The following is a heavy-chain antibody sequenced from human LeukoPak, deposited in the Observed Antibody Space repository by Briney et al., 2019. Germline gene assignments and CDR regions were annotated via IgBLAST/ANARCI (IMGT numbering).Heavy chain of an antibody. D-gene: IGHD1-26*01. CDR1: GFTFSSYG. V-gene: IGHV3-30*03. J-gene: IGHJ4*02. Sequence: GGSLRLSCAASGFTFSSYGMHWVRQAPGKGLEWVAVISYDGSNKYYADSVKGRFTISGDNSKNTLYLQMNSLRAEDTAVYYCASGMRVGPNIWGQGTLVTVSS. CDR2: ISYDGSNK. CDR3: ASGMRVGPNI.